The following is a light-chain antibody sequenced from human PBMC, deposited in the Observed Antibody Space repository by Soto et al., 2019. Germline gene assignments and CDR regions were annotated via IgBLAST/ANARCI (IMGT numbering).Light chain of an antibody. CDR3: PHRVTWPLSIT. CDR1: QSVSTY. Sequence: EVVLTQSPATLSLSPGERATLSCRASQSVSTYLAWYQQKPGQAPRLLIYDAFNRATGIPARFSGSGSGTEFTLSISSLEPEDFAVYYCPHRVTWPLSITLGQGTRLEIK. V-gene: IGKV3-11*01. CDR2: DAF. J-gene: IGKJ5*01.